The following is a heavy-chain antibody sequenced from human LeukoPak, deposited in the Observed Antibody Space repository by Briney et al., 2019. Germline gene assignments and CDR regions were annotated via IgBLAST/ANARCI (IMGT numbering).Heavy chain of an antibody. V-gene: IGHV1-18*01. J-gene: IGHJ4*02. Sequence: ASVKVSCKASGYTFTSYGISWVRQAPGQGLEWMGWISAYNGNTNYAQKLQGRVTMTTDTSTSTAYMELRSLRSDDTVVYYCAREGDYVWGSYRLPLDYWGQGTLVTVSS. CDR2: ISAYNGNT. D-gene: IGHD3-16*02. CDR1: GYTFTSYG. CDR3: AREGDYVWGSYRLPLDY.